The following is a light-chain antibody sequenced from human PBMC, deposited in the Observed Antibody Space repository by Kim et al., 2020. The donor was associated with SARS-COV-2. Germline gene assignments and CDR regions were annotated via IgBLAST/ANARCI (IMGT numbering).Light chain of an antibody. V-gene: IGKV3-20*01. CDR2: DAS. CDR1: QSVSSSH. CDR3: QQYSSSSYT. J-gene: IGKJ2*01. Sequence: LSPGERATLSCRASQSVSSSHLAWYQQKPGQAPRRLIYDASSRATGMPDRFSGSGSGTDFTLIISRLEPGDFAVYYYQQYSSSSYTFGQRTKLEI.